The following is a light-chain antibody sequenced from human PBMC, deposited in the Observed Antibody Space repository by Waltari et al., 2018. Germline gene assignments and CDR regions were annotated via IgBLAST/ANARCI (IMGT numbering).Light chain of an antibody. CDR3: HSRDTSSTRL. Sequence: SSELTQDPAVSVALGQTVRITCQGDSLSRYYASWYQQRHGQAPILVLYGQNNRPSGIPDRFSGSTSGNTASLTITRAQAEDEGDYYWHSRDTSSTRLFGGGTRVTV. V-gene: IGLV3-19*01. J-gene: IGLJ2*01. CDR1: SLSRYY. CDR2: GQN.